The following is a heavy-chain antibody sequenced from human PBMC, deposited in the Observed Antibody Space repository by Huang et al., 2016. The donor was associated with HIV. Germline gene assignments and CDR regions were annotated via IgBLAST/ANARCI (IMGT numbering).Heavy chain of an antibody. D-gene: IGHD3-22*01. J-gene: IGHJ4*02. Sequence: QITLKESGPTLVKPTQTLTLTCTFSGFSLKRSGEGVGWIRQPPGKALEWLAIIYWDDDKRYSPSLKSRLTITKDTSKTQVVLTWTNIDPVDTATYYCAHIKYYFDDSGKGTYDYWGQGTLVSVSS. CDR3: AHIKYYFDDSGKGTYDY. V-gene: IGHV2-5*02. CDR2: IYWDDDK. CDR1: GFSLKRSGEG.